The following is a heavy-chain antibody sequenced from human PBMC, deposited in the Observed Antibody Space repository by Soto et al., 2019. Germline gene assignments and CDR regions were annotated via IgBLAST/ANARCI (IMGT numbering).Heavy chain of an antibody. Sequence: SVKVSCKASGFTFTSSAVQWVRQARGQRLEWIGWIVVGSGNTNYAQKFQERVTITRDMSTSTAYMELSSLRSEDTAVYYCAALAPNYDSSGYYFDYWGQGTLVTVSS. V-gene: IGHV1-58*01. CDR2: IVVGSGNT. CDR1: GFTFTSSA. CDR3: AALAPNYDSSGYYFDY. J-gene: IGHJ4*02. D-gene: IGHD3-22*01.